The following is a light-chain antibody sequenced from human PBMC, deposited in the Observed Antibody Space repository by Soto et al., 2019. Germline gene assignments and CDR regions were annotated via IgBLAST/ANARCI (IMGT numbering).Light chain of an antibody. V-gene: IGLV1-44*01. J-gene: IGLJ2*01. CDR2: SNT. CDR3: AAWDDSLNGHV. CDR1: SSNIGSRT. Sequence: QPVLTQTPSASGTPGQRITISCSGSSSNIGSRTVNWYQQFPGTAPKVLIYSNTQRPSGVPDRFSASKSGTTASLAISGLPSEDEADYYCAAWDDSLNGHVFGGGTKLTVL.